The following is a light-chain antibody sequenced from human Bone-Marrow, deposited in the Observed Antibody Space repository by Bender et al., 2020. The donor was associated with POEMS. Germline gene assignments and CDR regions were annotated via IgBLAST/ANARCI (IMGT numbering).Light chain of an antibody. CDR1: TGAVTANYY. V-gene: IGLV7-43*01. Sequence: QAVVTQEPSLTVSPGGTVTLTCASNTGAVTANYYANWFQQKPGQAPRPLIYSTNSRHSWTPARFSGFLLGDKAALTLSDLQPEDEAEYYCLLYCNNFWVFGGGTKLTVL. CDR2: STN. CDR3: LLYCNNFWV. J-gene: IGLJ3*02.